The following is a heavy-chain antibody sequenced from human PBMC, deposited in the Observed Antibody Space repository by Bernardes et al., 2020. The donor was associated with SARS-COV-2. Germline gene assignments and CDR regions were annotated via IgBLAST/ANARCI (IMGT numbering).Heavy chain of an antibody. Sequence: SETLGLTCAVYGGSFSGYYWSWIRQPPGKGLEWIGEINHSGSTNYNPSLKSRVTISVDTSKNQFSLKLSSVTAADTAVYYCARALNYVWGSYHPWGQGTLVTVSS. CDR2: INHSGST. D-gene: IGHD3-16*02. V-gene: IGHV4-34*01. CDR3: ARALNYVWGSYHP. CDR1: GGSFSGYY. J-gene: IGHJ5*02.